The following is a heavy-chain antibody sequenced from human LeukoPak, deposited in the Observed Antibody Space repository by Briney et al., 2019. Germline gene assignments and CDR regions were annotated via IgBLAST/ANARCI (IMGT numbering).Heavy chain of an antibody. D-gene: IGHD3-3*01. CDR1: GFTFDDHG. Sequence: GGSLRLSCAASGFTFDDHGMHWVRQAPGKGLEWVSGISWSSGIIGYADSVKGRFTISRDNAKNSLYLQMDSLRAEDTALYYCAKDTGRPADAITMEDNAFDIWGQGTMVTVSS. J-gene: IGHJ3*02. CDR3: AKDTGRPADAITMEDNAFDI. V-gene: IGHV3-9*01. CDR2: ISWSSGII.